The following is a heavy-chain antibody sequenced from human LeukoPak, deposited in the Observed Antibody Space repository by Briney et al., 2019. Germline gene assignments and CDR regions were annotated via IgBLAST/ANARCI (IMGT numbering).Heavy chain of an antibody. CDR2: INAGNGNT. CDR1: GYTLTSYA. Sequence: ASLKVSCKASGYTLTSYAMHWVRQAPGQRLEWMGWINAGNGNTKYSQKFQGRVTITRDTSASTAYMELSSLGSEDTAVYYCASGPDYYDSSGFDYWGQGTLVTVSS. CDR3: ASGPDYYDSSGFDY. J-gene: IGHJ4*02. D-gene: IGHD3-22*01. V-gene: IGHV1-3*01.